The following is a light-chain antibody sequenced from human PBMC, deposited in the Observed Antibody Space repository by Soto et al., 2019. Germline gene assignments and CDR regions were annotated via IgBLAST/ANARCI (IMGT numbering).Light chain of an antibody. V-gene: IGKV3-20*01. CDR3: HQYDNAPFT. Sequence: EIVLTQSPGTLSLSPGERATLSCRASQSLSSNYLAWYQQRPGQSPRLLVYGASSRATGIPDRFSGSGFGTDFALTISRLEPEDSAVYYCHQYDNAPFTVCPGTRVGIK. CDR1: QSLSSNY. CDR2: GAS. J-gene: IGKJ3*01.